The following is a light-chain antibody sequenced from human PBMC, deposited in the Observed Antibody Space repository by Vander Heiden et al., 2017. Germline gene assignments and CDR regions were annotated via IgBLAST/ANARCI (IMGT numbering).Light chain of an antibody. Sequence: EIVLTQSPATLSLSPGERATLSCRASQSVSSYLAWYQQKPGQAPRLHIYDASNRATGIPDKFSGSGSGTDFTLTSSSLEPEDFAVYYWQQRSNSLTFGQGTRLEIK. J-gene: IGKJ5*01. CDR1: QSVSSY. CDR3: QQRSNSLT. V-gene: IGKV3-11*01. CDR2: DAS.